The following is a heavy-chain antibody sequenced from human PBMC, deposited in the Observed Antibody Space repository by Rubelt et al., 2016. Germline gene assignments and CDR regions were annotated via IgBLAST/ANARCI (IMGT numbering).Heavy chain of an antibody. V-gene: IGHV1-18*01. CDR3: ARAGKYSSTWYGFWFDS. Sequence: QVQLVQSGAEVKKPGASVKVSCKASGYTFTSCGITWVRQAPGQGLEWMGWISGYNDNTNYAQNLQGRVTMSTDYMEVRGRRADDTAVYYCARAGKYSSTWYGFWFDSWGQGTLVTVSS. J-gene: IGHJ5*01. D-gene: IGHD6-13*01. CDR2: ISGYNDNT. CDR1: GYTFTSCG.